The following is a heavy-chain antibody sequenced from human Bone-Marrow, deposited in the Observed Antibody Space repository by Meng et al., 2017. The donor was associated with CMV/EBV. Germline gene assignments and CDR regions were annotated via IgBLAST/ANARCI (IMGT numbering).Heavy chain of an antibody. CDR3: AKNLRFLEWLNPWY. CDR2: ISGSGGST. CDR1: GFTFSSYA. J-gene: IGHJ4*02. Sequence: GESLKISCAASGFTFSSYALTWVRQAPGKGLEWVSAISGSGGSTYYADSVKGRFTTSRDNSKNTLYLQMNSLRAEDTAVYYCAKNLRFLEWLNPWYWGQGTLVTVSS. V-gene: IGHV3-23*01. D-gene: IGHD3-3*01.